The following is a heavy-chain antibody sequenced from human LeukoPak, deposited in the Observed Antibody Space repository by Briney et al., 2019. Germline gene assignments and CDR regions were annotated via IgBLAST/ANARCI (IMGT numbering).Heavy chain of an antibody. CDR1: GGSISSYY. CDR3: ARDPGYSSSWFYAFDI. V-gene: IGHV4-59*01. J-gene: IGHJ3*02. CDR2: IYYSGST. D-gene: IGHD6-13*01. Sequence: SETLSLTCTVSGGSISSYYWSWIRQPPGKGLEWIGYIYYSGSTNYNPSLKSRVTISVDTSKNQFSLKLSSVTAADTAVYYCARDPGYSSSWFYAFDIWGQGTMVTVSS.